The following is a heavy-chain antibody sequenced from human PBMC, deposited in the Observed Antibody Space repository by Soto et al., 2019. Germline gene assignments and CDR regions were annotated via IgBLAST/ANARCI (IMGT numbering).Heavy chain of an antibody. CDR2: THYRSKWYS. CDR3: ARGEQYSGRIFDY. D-gene: IGHD1-26*01. Sequence: PSQTLSLTCVISGASVSSNSAAWNWIRQSPSRGLEWLGRTHYRSKWYSDYAASVESRITVNPDTSKNHFSLQLNSVTPEDTAVYYCARGEQYSGRIFDYWGQGTLVTVSS. J-gene: IGHJ4*02. V-gene: IGHV6-1*01. CDR1: GASVSSNSAA.